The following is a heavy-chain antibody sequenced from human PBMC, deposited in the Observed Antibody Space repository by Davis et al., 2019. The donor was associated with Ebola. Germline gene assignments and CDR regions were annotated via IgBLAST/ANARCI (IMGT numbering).Heavy chain of an antibody. CDR1: GFTFSSYG. V-gene: IGHV3-30*19. J-gene: IGHJ6*02. CDR2: IWYDGSNK. D-gene: IGHD6-6*01. Sequence: GESLKISCAASGFTFSSYGMNWVRQAPGKGLGWMAVIWYDGSNKYYADSVKGRFTISRDNSKNTLYLQMNSLRAEDTAVYYCSRDVEYSSSSGINYYYYYGMDVWGQGTTVPVSS. CDR3: SRDVEYSSSSGINYYYYYGMDV.